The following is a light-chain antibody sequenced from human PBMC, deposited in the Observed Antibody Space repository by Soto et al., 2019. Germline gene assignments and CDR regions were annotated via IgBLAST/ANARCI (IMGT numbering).Light chain of an antibody. CDR1: SSNIGSNT. Sequence: QAVVTQPPSASGTPGQRVTISCSGSSSNIGSNTVNWYQQLPGTAPKLLIYSNNQRPSGVPDRFSGSKSGTSASLAISGLQYEDEADYYCAAWDDSLNGVFGGGTKLTVL. V-gene: IGLV1-44*01. CDR2: SNN. CDR3: AAWDDSLNGV. J-gene: IGLJ2*01.